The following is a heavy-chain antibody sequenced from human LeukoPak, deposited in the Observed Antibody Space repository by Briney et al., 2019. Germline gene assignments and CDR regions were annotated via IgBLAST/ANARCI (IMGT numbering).Heavy chain of an antibody. CDR2: IHYSGST. CDR1: GGSISNSNYY. V-gene: IGHV4-39*07. Sequence: KPSETLSLTCTVSGGSISNSNYYWGWIRQPPGKGLQWIGNIHYSGSTYHNPSLKSRVTISVDTSKNQFSLKLSSVTAADTAVYYCARPRARRYDSSGYGGAFDIWGQGTMVTVSS. J-gene: IGHJ3*02. D-gene: IGHD3-22*01. CDR3: ARPRARRYDSSGYGGAFDI.